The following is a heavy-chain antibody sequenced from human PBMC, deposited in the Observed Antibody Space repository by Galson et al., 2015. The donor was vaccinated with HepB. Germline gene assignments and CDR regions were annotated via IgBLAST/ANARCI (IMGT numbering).Heavy chain of an antibody. D-gene: IGHD2-15*01. CDR1: GFAFSSYN. J-gene: IGHJ4*02. Sequence: SLRLSCAASGFAFSSYNMHWARQAPGKGLEWVAFIRKDGNSEQYGDSVKGRFTTSRDNAKNSLYLQMNSLRDEDTAVYYCVRDIGGVYYFGYLGQGSLVTVSS. V-gene: IGHV3-48*03. CDR2: IRKDGNSE. CDR3: VRDIGGVYYFGY.